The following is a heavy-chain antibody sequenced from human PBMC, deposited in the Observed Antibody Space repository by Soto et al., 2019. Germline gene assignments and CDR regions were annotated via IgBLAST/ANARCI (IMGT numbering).Heavy chain of an antibody. CDR1: GYTFTDYW. Sequence: PGESLKISCKGSGYTFTDYWIGWVRQMPGKGLEWMGIIYPGGSDTRYSPSFQGQVTISADKSISTAYLQWSSLKASDTAMYYCARHGPRVYYDNSDYYYYGMDVWGQGTTVTVSS. V-gene: IGHV5-51*01. CDR3: ARHGPRVYYDNSDYYYYGMDV. CDR2: IYPGGSDT. D-gene: IGHD3-22*01. J-gene: IGHJ6*02.